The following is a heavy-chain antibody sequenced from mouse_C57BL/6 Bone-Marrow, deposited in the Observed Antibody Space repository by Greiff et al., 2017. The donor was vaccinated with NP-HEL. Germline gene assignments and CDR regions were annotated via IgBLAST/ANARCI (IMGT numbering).Heavy chain of an antibody. D-gene: IGHD2-5*01. CDR2: ISSGGSYT. Sequence: EVQRVESGGDLVKPGGSLKLSCAASGFTFSSYGMSWVRQTPDQRLEWVATISSGGSYTYYPDSVKGRFTIYRDNAKNTLYLKLRSVKSEDKARYYCARHYYSNYFDYWGQGTTLTVSS. CDR1: GFTFSSYG. V-gene: IGHV5-6*01. CDR3: ARHYYSNYFDY. J-gene: IGHJ2*01.